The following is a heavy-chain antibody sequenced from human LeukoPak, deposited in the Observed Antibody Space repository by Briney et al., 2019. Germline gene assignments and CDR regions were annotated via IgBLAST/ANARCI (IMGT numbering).Heavy chain of an antibody. CDR1: GGSISSGNYH. J-gene: IGHJ6*03. V-gene: IGHV4-39*07. CDR2: MFYSGST. CDR3: ARENRWNYYFYYYYYMDV. Sequence: PSETLSLTCTVSGGSISSGNYHWAWMRQPPGKGPEWIGSMFYSGSTYYNPSLKSRVTISVDTSKNQFSLKVTSVTAADTAVYYCARENRWNYYFYYYYYMDVWGKGTTVTVSS. D-gene: IGHD1-7*01.